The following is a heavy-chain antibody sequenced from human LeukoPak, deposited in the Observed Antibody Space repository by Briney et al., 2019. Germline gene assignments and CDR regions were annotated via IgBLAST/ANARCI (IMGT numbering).Heavy chain of an antibody. Sequence: SETLSLTCTVSGGSISSYYWSWTRQPPGEGLEWIGYIYYSGSTNYNPSLKSRVTISVDTSKNQFSLKVSSVTAADTAVYYCARDSGPRFDYWGQGTLVTVSS. J-gene: IGHJ4*02. CDR2: IYYSGST. D-gene: IGHD6-19*01. V-gene: IGHV4-59*01. CDR1: GGSISSYY. CDR3: ARDSGPRFDY.